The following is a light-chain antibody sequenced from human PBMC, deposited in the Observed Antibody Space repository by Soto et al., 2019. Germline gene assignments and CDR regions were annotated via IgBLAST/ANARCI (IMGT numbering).Light chain of an antibody. J-gene: IGLJ1*01. Sequence: QSVLTQPASVSGSPGQSITLSCTGTSGDVGSYNLVSWYQQHPGKAPKLMIYEGSKRPSGVSTRFSGSKSGNTASLTISGLQAEDEADYYCCSYSGSRTFVFGTGTKVTAL. V-gene: IGLV2-23*03. CDR2: EGS. CDR3: CSYSGSRTFV. CDR1: SGDVGSYNL.